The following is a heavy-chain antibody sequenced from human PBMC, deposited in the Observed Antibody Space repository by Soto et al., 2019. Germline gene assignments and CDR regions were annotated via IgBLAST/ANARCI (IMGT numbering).Heavy chain of an antibody. D-gene: IGHD6-6*01. CDR2: IFPGDSDT. CDR1: GYIFANDW. Sequence: GESLKISCKGSGYIFANDWIAWVRQMPGKGLEWMGIIFPGDSDTRYSPSFQGQVTISADKSINTAYLQWSSLKASDTTVYYCARRVAAHPYFDFWGQGALVTVSS. CDR3: ARRVAAHPYFDF. V-gene: IGHV5-51*01. J-gene: IGHJ4*02.